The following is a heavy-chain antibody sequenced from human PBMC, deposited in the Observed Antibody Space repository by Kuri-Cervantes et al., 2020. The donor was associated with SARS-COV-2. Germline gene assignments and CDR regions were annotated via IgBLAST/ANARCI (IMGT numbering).Heavy chain of an antibody. CDR2: ISGSGGST. CDR1: GFTFSSYA. D-gene: IGHD6-19*01. V-gene: IGHV3-23*01. Sequence: GESLKISCAASGFTFSSYAMSWVRQAPGKGLEWVSAISGSGGSTYYADSVKGRFTISRDNAKNSLYLQMNSLRAEDTAVYYCARDITEGGSWSSGWYVYDYWGQGTLVTGSS. CDR3: ARDITEGGSWSSGWYVYDY. J-gene: IGHJ4*02.